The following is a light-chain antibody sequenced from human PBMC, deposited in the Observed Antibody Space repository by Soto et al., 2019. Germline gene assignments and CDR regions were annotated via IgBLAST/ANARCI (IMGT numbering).Light chain of an antibody. CDR3: QQRSNWPT. V-gene: IGKV1-39*01. J-gene: IGKJ5*01. CDR2: AAS. Sequence: DIQMTQSPSSLSASVGDRVTITFRASQSISSYLNWYQQKPGKAPKLLIYAASSLQSGVPSRFSGSGSGTDFTLTISSLEPEDFAVYYCQQRSNWPTFGQGTRLEIK. CDR1: QSISSY.